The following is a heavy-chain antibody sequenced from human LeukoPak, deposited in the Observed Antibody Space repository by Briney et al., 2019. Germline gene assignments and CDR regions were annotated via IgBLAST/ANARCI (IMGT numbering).Heavy chain of an antibody. CDR3: ARRGCTNGVCYYYFDY. J-gene: IGHJ4*02. CDR1: GYRFTSYW. CDR2: IYPGDSDT. V-gene: IGHV5-51*01. Sequence: KCGESLKISCKGSGYRFTSYWIGWVRQMPGKGLEWMGIIYPGDSDTRYSPSFQGQVTISADKSISTAYLQWSSLKASDTAMYYCARRGCTNGVCYYYFDYWGQGTLVTVSS. D-gene: IGHD2-8*01.